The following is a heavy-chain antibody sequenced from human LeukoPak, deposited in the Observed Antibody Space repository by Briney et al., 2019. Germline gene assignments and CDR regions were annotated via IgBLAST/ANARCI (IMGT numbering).Heavy chain of an antibody. V-gene: IGHV3-48*03. D-gene: IGHD6-13*01. CDR2: ISPSGSYI. CDR3: VRDEDPSTSWYWDY. Sequence: GGSLRLSCAASGFTFSSDEMNWVRQAPGKGLEWISYISPSGSYIFYADSVKGRFTISRDNTKNSLYLQMNSLRVEDTAVYYCVRDEDPSTSWYWDYWGQGTLVTVSS. J-gene: IGHJ4*02. CDR1: GFTFSSDE.